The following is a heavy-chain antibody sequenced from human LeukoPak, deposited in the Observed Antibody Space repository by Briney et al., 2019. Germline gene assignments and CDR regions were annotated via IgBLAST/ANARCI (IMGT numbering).Heavy chain of an antibody. V-gene: IGHV3-9*01. CDR1: GFTFDDYA. J-gene: IGHJ3*02. CDR3: AKGGGYSNYLFLFDI. Sequence: GRSLRLSCAASGFTFDDYAMHWVRQAPGKGLEWVSGISWNSGSIGYADSVKGRFTISRDNSKNTLYLQMNSLRAEDTAVYYCAKGGGYSNYLFLFDIWGQGTMVTVSS. CDR2: ISWNSGSI. D-gene: IGHD4-11*01.